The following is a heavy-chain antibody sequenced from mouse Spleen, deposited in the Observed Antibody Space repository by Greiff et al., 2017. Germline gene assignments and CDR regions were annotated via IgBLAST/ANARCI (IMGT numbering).Heavy chain of an antibody. Sequence: QVQLQQPGAELVKPGASVKLSCKASGYTFTSYWMQWVKQRPGQGLEWIGEIDPSDSYTNYNQKFKGKATLTVDTSSSTAYMQLSSLTSEDSAVYYCARGYDPFYWGQGTLVTVSA. J-gene: IGHJ3*01. V-gene: IGHV1-50*01. CDR1: GYTFTSYW. D-gene: IGHD2-2*01. CDR3: ARGYDPFY. CDR2: IDPSDSYT.